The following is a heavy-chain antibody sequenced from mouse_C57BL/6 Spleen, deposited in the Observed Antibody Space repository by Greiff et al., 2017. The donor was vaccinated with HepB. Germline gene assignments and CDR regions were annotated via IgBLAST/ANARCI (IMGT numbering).Heavy chain of an antibody. CDR1: GYTFTDYN. J-gene: IGHJ1*03. V-gene: IGHV1-22*01. D-gene: IGHD1-1*01. Sequence: VQLQQSGPELVKPGASVKMSCKASGYTFTDYNMHWVKQSHGKSLEWIGYINPNNGGTSYKQKFKGKATLTVNKSSSTAYMELRSLTSEDSAVYYCASYGSSHYWYFDVWGTGTTVTVSS. CDR3: ASYGSSHYWYFDV. CDR2: INPNNGGT.